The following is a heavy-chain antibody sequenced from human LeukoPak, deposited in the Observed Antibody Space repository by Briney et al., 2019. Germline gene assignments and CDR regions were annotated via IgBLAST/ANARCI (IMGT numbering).Heavy chain of an antibody. V-gene: IGHV1-24*01. CDR2: FDPEDGET. J-gene: IGHJ3*02. CDR1: VYTLTELS. Sequence: ASAKVSCTVFVYTLTELSMHWVRQAPGKGREWMGGFDPEDGETIYAQKFQGRVTMTEDTSTDTAYMELSSLRSEDTAVYYCATVFAGTRFDIWGQGTMVTVSS. CDR3: ATVFAGTRFDI. D-gene: IGHD1-1*01.